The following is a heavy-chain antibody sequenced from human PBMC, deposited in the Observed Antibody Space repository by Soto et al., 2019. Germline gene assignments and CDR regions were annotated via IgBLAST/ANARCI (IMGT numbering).Heavy chain of an antibody. CDR1: SFTFGDYA. J-gene: IGHJ4*02. CDR3: TKGYTTSCFAHFDY. D-gene: IGHD2-2*01. CDR2: ISWDSGNI. V-gene: IGHV3-9*01. Sequence: EVQLVESGGGLVQPGRSLRLSCAASSFTFGDYAMHWVRQTPGKGLEWVSCISWDSGNIVYVDSVEGRFTISRDNAKNSLFLQMTSLRPEDTAFYYCTKGYTTSCFAHFDYWGQGVLVTVSS.